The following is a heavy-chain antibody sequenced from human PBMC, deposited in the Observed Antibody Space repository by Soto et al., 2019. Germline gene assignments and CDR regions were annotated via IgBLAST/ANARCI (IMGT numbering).Heavy chain of an antibody. V-gene: IGHV3-30-3*01. CDR2: ISYDGGNK. CDR3: ANIGDHKLS. D-gene: IGHD3-16*02. J-gene: IGHJ4*02. CDR1: GFTFNSYA. Sequence: QVQLVESGGGVVQPGRSLRLSCAASGFTFNSYAMHWVRQAPGKGLVWVAVISYDGGNKNYADSVKGRFTISRDNSKNTLYLQMNSLRDEDTAAYYCANIGDHKLSWGQGTLVNVAS.